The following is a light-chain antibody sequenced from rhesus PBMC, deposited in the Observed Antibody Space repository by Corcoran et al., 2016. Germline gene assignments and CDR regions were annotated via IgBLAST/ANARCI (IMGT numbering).Light chain of an antibody. Sequence: DIQMTQSPSSLSASVGDTVTITCRASQSISSWLAWYQQKPGKAPNLLSYKASSLQSGVPSRFSGSGSGTDFTITISSLQSEDFATYDCQQYSSSPPWTFGQGTKVEIK. J-gene: IGKJ1*01. CDR2: KAS. CDR3: QQYSSSPPWT. CDR1: QSISSW. V-gene: IGKV1-22*01.